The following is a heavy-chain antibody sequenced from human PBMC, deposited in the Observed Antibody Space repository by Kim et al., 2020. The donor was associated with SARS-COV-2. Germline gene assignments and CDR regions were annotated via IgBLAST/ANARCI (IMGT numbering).Heavy chain of an antibody. Sequence: GGSLRLSCAASGFTSTSGWMNWVRQTPGKGLEWVALIKYDGSEKKYVDSVKGRFTISRDSAIMYLQMNRVRAEDTALYYCAGGGGWLIEHRGRGTLVTVSS. D-gene: IGHD6-19*01. CDR2: IKYDGSEK. CDR3: AGGGGWLIEH. V-gene: IGHV3-7*05. CDR1: GFTSTSGW. J-gene: IGHJ1*01.